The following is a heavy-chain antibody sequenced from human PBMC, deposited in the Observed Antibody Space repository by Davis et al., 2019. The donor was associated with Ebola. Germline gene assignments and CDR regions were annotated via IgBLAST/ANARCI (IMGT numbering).Heavy chain of an antibody. J-gene: IGHJ5*02. V-gene: IGHV3-7*01. CDR2: IKQDGSEK. CDR1: GISFTNAW. Sequence: PGGSLRLSCAASGISFTNAWMSWVRQAPGKGLEWVGKIKQDGSEKHYVDSVKGRFTISRDNAKSSLYLEMNSLRAEDTAVYYCAKDSGWAMSPWGQGTLVTVSS. CDR3: AKDSGWAMSP. D-gene: IGHD6-19*01.